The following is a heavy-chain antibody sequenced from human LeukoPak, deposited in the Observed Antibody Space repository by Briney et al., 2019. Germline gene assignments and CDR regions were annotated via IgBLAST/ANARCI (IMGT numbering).Heavy chain of an antibody. D-gene: IGHD2-15*01. J-gene: IGHJ4*02. V-gene: IGHV3-23*01. Sequence: GGSLRLSCAASGFTFSSYAMSWVRQAPGKGLEWVSAISGSGGSTYYADSVKGRFTISRDNSKNTPYLQMNSLRAEDTAVYYCAKAGDGYCSGGSCYSGGYYFDYWGQGTLVTVSS. CDR1: GFTFSSYA. CDR2: ISGSGGST. CDR3: AKAGDGYCSGGSCYSGGYYFDY.